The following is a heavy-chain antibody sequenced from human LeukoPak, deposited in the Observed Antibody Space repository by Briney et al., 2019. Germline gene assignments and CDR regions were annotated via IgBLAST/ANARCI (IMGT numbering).Heavy chain of an antibody. D-gene: IGHD6-19*01. Sequence: GGSLRLSCAASGFIVSNNYMNWVRQAPGKGLEWVSSISSSSSYIYYADSVKGRFTISRDNAKNSLYLQMNSLRAEDTAVYYCANGAGTGGYWGQGTLVTVSS. V-gene: IGHV3-21*01. J-gene: IGHJ4*02. CDR1: GFIVSNNY. CDR3: ANGAGTGGY. CDR2: ISSSSSYI.